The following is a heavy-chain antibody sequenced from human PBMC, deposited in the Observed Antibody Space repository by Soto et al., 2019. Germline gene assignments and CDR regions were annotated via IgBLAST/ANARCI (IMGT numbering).Heavy chain of an antibody. J-gene: IGHJ4*02. Sequence: PWGSLRLSCAASGFTFSSYAMSWVRQAPGKGLEWVSAISGSGGSTYYADSVKGRFTISRDNSKNTLYLQMNSLRAEDTAVYYSAKTDAMFIAAAGPKYFDYCGQGNVVTVSS. CDR2: ISGSGGST. CDR1: GFTFSSYA. D-gene: IGHD6-13*01. CDR3: AKTDAMFIAAAGPKYFDY. V-gene: IGHV3-23*01.